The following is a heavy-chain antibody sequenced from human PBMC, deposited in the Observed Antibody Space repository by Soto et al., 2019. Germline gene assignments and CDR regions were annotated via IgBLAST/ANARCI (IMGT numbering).Heavy chain of an antibody. CDR1: GFTFSSYG. V-gene: IGHV3-30*18. CDR3: AKDPTGPGSRALSVTMGY. J-gene: IGHJ4*02. D-gene: IGHD4-17*01. CDR2: ISYDGSNK. Sequence: GGSLRLSCAASGFTFSSYGMHWVRQAPGKGLEWVAVISYDGSNKYYADSVKGRFTISRDNSKNTLYLQMNSLRAEDTAVYYCAKDPTGPGSRALSVTMGYWGQGTLVTVSS.